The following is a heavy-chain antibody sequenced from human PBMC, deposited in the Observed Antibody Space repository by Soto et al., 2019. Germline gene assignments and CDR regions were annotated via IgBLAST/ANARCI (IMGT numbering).Heavy chain of an antibody. CDR3: ARGPSYSDSYFDH. J-gene: IGHJ4*02. CDR2: IWYDGNNK. Sequence: GGSLRLSCAAAGFMFSCHVMHWIRQAPGKGLEWVAVIWYDGNNKYYADSVEGRFTISRDNSKNTVYLQMNSLRLEDTAVYYCARGPSYSDSYFDHWGQGTLVTVSS. V-gene: IGHV3-33*01. CDR1: GFMFSCHV. D-gene: IGHD4-17*01.